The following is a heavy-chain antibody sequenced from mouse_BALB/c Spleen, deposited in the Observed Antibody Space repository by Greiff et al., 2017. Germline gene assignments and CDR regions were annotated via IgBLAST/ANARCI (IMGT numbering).Heavy chain of an antibody. CDR2: INSNGGST. J-gene: IGHJ2*01. D-gene: IGHD2-2*01. CDR1: GFTFSSYG. Sequence: EVKLVESGGGLVQPGGSLKLSCAASGFTFSSYGMSWVRQTPDKRLELVATINSNGGSTYYPDSVKGRFTISRDNAKNTLYLQMSSLKSEDTAMYYCARGGLRRVWYFDYWGQGTTLTVSS. CDR3: ARGGLRRVWYFDY. V-gene: IGHV5-6-3*01.